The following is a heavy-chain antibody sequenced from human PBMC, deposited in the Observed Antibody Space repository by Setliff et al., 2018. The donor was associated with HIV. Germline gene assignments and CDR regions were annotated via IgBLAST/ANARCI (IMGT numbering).Heavy chain of an antibody. D-gene: IGHD2-15*01. Sequence: SETLSLTCTVSGGSISSSSYYWGWIRQPPGKGLEWIGSIYYSGSTYYNPSLNSRVTISVDTSKNQFSLKLSSVTAADTAVYYCARWKADCSGGSCYSLALGWFDPWGQGTLVTVSS. CDR2: IYYSGST. CDR1: GGSISSSSYY. CDR3: ARWKADCSGGSCYSLALGWFDP. J-gene: IGHJ5*02. V-gene: IGHV4-39*01.